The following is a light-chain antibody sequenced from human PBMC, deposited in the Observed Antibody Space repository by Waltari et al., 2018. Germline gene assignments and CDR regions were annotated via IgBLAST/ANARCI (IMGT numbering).Light chain of an antibody. V-gene: IGKV3-15*01. CDR2: GAS. J-gene: IGKJ2*01. CDR3: QQYNNWPPYT. Sequence: ETVMTQSPATLSVSPGERATLSCRASQSVSSNLAWYQQKPGQAPRLLIYGASTRATGIPARFSGSGSGTEVTLTISSLQSEDFAVYYCQQYNNWPPYTFGQGTKLEI. CDR1: QSVSSN.